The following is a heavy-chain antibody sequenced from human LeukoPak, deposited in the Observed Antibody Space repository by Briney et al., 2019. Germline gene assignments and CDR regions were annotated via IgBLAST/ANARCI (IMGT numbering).Heavy chain of an antibody. V-gene: IGHV1-69*04. CDR3: ATFLGSSGGVDY. J-gene: IGHJ4*02. D-gene: IGHD2-15*01. CDR2: IIPILGIA. CDR1: GGTFSSYA. Sequence: ASVKVSCKASGGTFSSYAISWVRQAPGQGLEWMGRIIPILGIANYAQKFQGRVTITADKSTSTAYMELSSLRSEDTAVYYCATFLGSSGGVDYWGQGTLVTVSS.